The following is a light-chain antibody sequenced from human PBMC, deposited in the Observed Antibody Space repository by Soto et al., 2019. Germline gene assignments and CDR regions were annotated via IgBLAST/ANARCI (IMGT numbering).Light chain of an antibody. V-gene: IGKV3-20*01. Sequence: ENVLTQSPGTLSLSPGEGATLSCRASQSVSSDYLAWYQQKPGQAPRLLIYSASSRSTGVPDRFSGSGSGTEFSLTIRRLEPEDFALYYCQQYSSSPRTFGQGTKLEMK. CDR3: QQYSSSPRT. CDR1: QSVSSDY. CDR2: SAS. J-gene: IGKJ2*02.